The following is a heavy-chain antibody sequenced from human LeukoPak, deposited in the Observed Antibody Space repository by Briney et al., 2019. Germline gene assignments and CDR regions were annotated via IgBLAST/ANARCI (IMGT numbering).Heavy chain of an antibody. CDR2: IYTSGST. J-gene: IGHJ4*02. V-gene: IGHV4-4*09. Sequence: TSSETLSLTCTVSGGSISSYYRSWIRQPPGKGLEWIGYIYTSGSTNYNPSLKSRVTISVDTSKNQFSLKLSSVTAADTAVYYCARTTGYSSSWYLDYWGQGTLVTVSS. CDR3: ARTTGYSSSWYLDY. CDR1: GGSISSYY. D-gene: IGHD6-13*01.